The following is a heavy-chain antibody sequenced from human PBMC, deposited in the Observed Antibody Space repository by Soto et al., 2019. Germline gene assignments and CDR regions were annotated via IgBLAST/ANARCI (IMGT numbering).Heavy chain of an antibody. CDR1: GGSISSSNW. V-gene: IGHV4-4*02. CDR2: IYHSGST. J-gene: IGHJ4*02. CDR3: ARGGKAAADPLDFDY. Sequence: PSETLSLTCAVSGGSISSSNWWSWVRQPPGKGLEWIGEIYHSGSTNYNPSLKSRVTISVDTSKNQFSLKLSSVTAADTAVYYCARGGKAAADPLDFDYWGQGTLVTVSS. D-gene: IGHD6-13*01.